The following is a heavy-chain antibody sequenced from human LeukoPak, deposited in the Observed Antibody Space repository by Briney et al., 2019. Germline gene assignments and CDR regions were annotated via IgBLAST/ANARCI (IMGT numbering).Heavy chain of an antibody. Sequence: GGSLRLSCAASGFTFSSYSMNWVRQAPGKGLEWVSSISSSSSYIYYADSVKGRFTISRDNAKNSLYLQMNSLRAEDTAVYYCSSNSYDILTGYPELYHFDYWGQCTLVTVSS. D-gene: IGHD3-9*01. V-gene: IGHV3-21*01. CDR1: GFTFSSYS. CDR3: SSNSYDILTGYPELYHFDY. J-gene: IGHJ4*02. CDR2: ISSSSSYI.